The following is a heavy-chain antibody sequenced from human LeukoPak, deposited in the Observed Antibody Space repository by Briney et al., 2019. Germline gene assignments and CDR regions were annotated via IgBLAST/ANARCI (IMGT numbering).Heavy chain of an antibody. V-gene: IGHV2-5*01. CDR3: VHSSLATNGMDV. Sequence: SGPTLVKPTQTLTLTCTFSGFSFSDTGECVGWIRQPPGEALEWLALIFWNDDKFYNASLKSRLSITKDTSKNQVILTMTTLDPIDTATCYCVHSSLATNGMDVWGQGAAVTVSS. CDR1: GFSFSDTGEC. J-gene: IGHJ6*02. CDR2: IFWNDDK.